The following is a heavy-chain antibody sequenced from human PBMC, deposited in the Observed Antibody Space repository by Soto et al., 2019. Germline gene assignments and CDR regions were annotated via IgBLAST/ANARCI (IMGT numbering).Heavy chain of an antibody. CDR2: IYYSGST. Sequence: PSETLSLTCTVSGGSISSYYWSWIRQPPGKGLEWIGYIYYSGSTNYNPSIKRRITISVDTSKNQISQKLSYVNAADTTEYYCARLTYSSGWYYFDYWGQGTLVTVSS. J-gene: IGHJ4*01. CDR1: GGSISSYY. D-gene: IGHD6-19*01. V-gene: IGHV4-59*01. CDR3: ARLTYSSGWYYFDY.